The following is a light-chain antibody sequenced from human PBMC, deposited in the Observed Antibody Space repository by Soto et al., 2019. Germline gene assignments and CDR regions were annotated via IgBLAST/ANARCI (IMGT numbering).Light chain of an antibody. Sequence: EIVLTQSPATLSLSPGERATLSCRASQSVSSYLDWYQQKPGQAPRLLIYDASNRATGIPARFSGSGSGTDFTLTISSLEPEDFAVYYCQQRSNWPPGTFGGGTKVEIK. CDR3: QQRSNWPPGT. CDR2: DAS. J-gene: IGKJ4*01. CDR1: QSVSSY. V-gene: IGKV3-11*01.